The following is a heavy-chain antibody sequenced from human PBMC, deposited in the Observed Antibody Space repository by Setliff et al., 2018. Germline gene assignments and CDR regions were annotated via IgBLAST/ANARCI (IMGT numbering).Heavy chain of an antibody. CDR1: GYTFTSYA. CDR3: ARGPRHNFWSGYYLVAVNY. Sequence: GASVKVSCKASGYTFTSYAMNWVRQAPGQGLEWMGWINPNSGNTGYAQNFQGRVTMTRNTSISTAYMELSSLRFEDTAVYYCARGPRHNFWSGYYLVAVNYWGQGTLVTVSS. D-gene: IGHD3-3*01. V-gene: IGHV1-8*02. J-gene: IGHJ4*02. CDR2: INPNSGNT.